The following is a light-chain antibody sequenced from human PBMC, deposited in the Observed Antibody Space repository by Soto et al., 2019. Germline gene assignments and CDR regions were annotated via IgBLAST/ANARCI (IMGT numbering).Light chain of an antibody. Sequence: EVVMTQSPGTLSVSPGERATLTCRASQSVRNNYLAWYQVRPGRAPRLLIYDASTKATAIPDRISGGVSGTVFTLTITGLEPEDLAVYYCQQYGSSPPFTFGQGTRLEIK. J-gene: IGKJ5*01. CDR1: QSVRNNY. CDR2: DAS. V-gene: IGKV3-20*01. CDR3: QQYGSSPPFT.